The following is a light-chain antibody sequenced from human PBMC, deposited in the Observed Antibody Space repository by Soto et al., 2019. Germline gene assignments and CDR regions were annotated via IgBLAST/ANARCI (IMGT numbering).Light chain of an antibody. CDR1: QSVSSD. CDR2: AAS. V-gene: IGKV3-15*01. J-gene: IGKJ4*01. CDR3: QQYNLWPPAHS. Sequence: EIVLTQSPATLSVSPGERATLSCRASQSVSSDLAWYQQKPGQAPRLLIYAASTRATGVPARFSGSGSGTEFTLTISSLQSEDFAVYYCQQYNLWPPAHSFGGGSKVEIK.